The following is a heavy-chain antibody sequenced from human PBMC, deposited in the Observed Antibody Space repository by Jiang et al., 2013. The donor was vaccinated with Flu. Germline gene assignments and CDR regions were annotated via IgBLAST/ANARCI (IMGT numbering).Heavy chain of an antibody. CDR1: GFTFSTYS. V-gene: IGHV3-48*02. Sequence: VQLVESGGGLVQPGGSLRLSCAASGFTFSTYSMNWVRQAPGKGLEWVSYISRSSSAIYYAGSVKGRFTISRDNARNSLYLQMNSLRDEDTAVYYCARDLRCTSTSCYVDYYYGMDV. J-gene: IGHJ6*01. CDR2: ISRSSSAI. D-gene: IGHD2-2*01. CDR3: ARDLRCTSTSCYVDYYYGMDV.